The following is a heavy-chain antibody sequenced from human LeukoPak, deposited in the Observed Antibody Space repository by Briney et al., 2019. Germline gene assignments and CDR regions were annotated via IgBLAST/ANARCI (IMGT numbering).Heavy chain of an antibody. CDR3: ARVGYSSSWYSVDY. J-gene: IGHJ4*02. CDR1: VYIFTSYY. V-gene: IGHV1-46*01. D-gene: IGHD6-13*01. CDR2: INPSGGST. Sequence: GASVKVSCKASVYIFTSYYMHWVGQPPGQGLEWMGIINPSGGSTTYAQKFQGRVTMTRDSSTNTVYMELSSLRSEDTAVYYCARVGYSSSWYSVDYWGQGTLVTVSS.